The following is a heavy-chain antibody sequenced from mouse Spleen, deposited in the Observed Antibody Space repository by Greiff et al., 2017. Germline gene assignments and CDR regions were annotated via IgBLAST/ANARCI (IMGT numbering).Heavy chain of an antibody. V-gene: IGHV5-17*01. D-gene: IGHD1-1*01. CDR1: GFTFSDYG. Sequence: EVKLMESGGGLVKPGGSLKLSCAASGFTFSDYGMHWVRQAPEKGLEWVAYISSGSSTIYYADTVKGRFTISRDNAKNTLFLQMTSLRSEDTAMYYCARPYYYGRRAWFAYWGQGTLVTVSA. CDR2: ISSGSSTI. CDR3: ARPYYYGRRAWFAY. J-gene: IGHJ3*01.